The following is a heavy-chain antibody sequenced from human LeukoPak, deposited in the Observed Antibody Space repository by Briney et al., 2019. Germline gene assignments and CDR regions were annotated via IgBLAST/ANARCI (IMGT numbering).Heavy chain of an antibody. V-gene: IGHV1-46*01. J-gene: IGHJ6*02. CDR1: GFTFIGFY. D-gene: IGHD2-2*01. Sequence: GASVTVSCKASGFTFIGFYIQWVRQAPGQGLEWVGLINPTDGSTKFARKFQGRVTMTGDMSTSTVYMELSSLRSDDTAVYYCLVPAASYYGMDVWGQGTTVTVSS. CDR3: LVPAASYYGMDV. CDR2: INPTDGST.